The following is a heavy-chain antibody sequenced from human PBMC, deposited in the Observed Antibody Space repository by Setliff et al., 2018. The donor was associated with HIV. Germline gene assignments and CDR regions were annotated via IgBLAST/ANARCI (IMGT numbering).Heavy chain of an antibody. V-gene: IGHV3-23*01. D-gene: IGHD1-1*01. CDR2: ISNTAATT. CDR3: AKDRSPTISPYYFDY. J-gene: IGHJ4*02. Sequence: PGGSLRLSCAASGFTSRYPFSSYGMSWVRQAPGKGLEWLAVISNTAATTYYADSVKGRFTISRDNSKNILYLQMTGLRAEDTAIYYCAKDRSPTISPYYFDYWGQGALVTV. CDR1: GFTSRYPFSSYG.